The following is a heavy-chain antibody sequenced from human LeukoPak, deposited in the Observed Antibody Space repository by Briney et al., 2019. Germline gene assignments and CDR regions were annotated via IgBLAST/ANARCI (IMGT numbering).Heavy chain of an antibody. CDR3: ARETAAGWFDP. D-gene: IGHD3-10*01. Sequence: SETLSLTCTVSGGSISSDYWSWIRQPPGKGLEWIGYVYYSGSTNYNPSLKSRVTISVDTSKNQFSLKLSSVTAADTAVYYCARETAAGWFDPWGPGTQVTVSS. CDR1: GGSISSDY. V-gene: IGHV4-59*01. CDR2: VYYSGST. J-gene: IGHJ5*02.